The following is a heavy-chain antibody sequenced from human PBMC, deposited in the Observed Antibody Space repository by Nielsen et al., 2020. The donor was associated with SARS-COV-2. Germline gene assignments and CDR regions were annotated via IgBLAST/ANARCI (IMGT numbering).Heavy chain of an antibody. D-gene: IGHD6-13*01. CDR1: GFTFDDYG. Sequence: GGSLRLSCAASGFTFDDYGMSWVRQAPGKGLEWVSGINWNGGSTGYADSVKGRFTISRDNAKNSLHLQMNSLRAEDTALYHCARDLDPWQQLGNNWFDPWGQGTLVTVSS. CDR2: INWNGGST. V-gene: IGHV3-20*01. J-gene: IGHJ5*02. CDR3: ARDLDPWQQLGNNWFDP.